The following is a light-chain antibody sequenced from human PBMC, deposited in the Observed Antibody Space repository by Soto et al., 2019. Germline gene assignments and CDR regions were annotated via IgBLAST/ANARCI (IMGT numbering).Light chain of an antibody. J-gene: IGLJ2*01. CDR1: SSDVGRYNY. CDR2: EVS. CDR3: SSYAGINSV. V-gene: IGLV2-8*01. Sequence: QSALTQLPSASGSPGQSVTISCTGTSSDVGRYNYVSWYQQYPGKAPKLMIYEVSKRPSGVPDRFSGSKSGNTASLTVSGLQAEDEADYYCSSYAGINSVFGGGTKLTVL.